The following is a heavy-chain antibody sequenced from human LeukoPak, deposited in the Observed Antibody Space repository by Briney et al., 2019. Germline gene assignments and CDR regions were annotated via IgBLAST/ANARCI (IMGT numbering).Heavy chain of an antibody. CDR3: ARASETHWGSPGTFDI. V-gene: IGHV4-30-4*08. J-gene: IGHJ3*02. D-gene: IGHD7-27*01. CDR2: VYYSGST. Sequence: SETLSLTCTVSGGSISSGDYYWSWIRQPPGKGLEWIGYVYYSGSTYYNPSRKSRVTISVDTSKNQFSLKLSSVTAADTAVYYCARASETHWGSPGTFDIWGQGTMVTVSS. CDR1: GGSISSGDYY.